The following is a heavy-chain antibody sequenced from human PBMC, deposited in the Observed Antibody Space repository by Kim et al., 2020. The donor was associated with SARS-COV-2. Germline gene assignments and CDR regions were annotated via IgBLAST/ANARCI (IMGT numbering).Heavy chain of an antibody. CDR2: IKQDGSEK. J-gene: IGHJ5*02. Sequence: GGSLRLSCAASGFTFSSYWMSWVRQAPGKGLEWVANIKQDGSEKYYVDSVKGRFTISRDNAKNSLYLQMNSLRAEDTAVYYCARPVTYYSXXXSTXXXPGXGXXXWGQGX. CDR3: ARPVTYYSXXXSTXXXPGXGXXX. V-gene: IGHV3-7*01. D-gene: IGHD2-2*01. CDR1: GFTFSSYW.